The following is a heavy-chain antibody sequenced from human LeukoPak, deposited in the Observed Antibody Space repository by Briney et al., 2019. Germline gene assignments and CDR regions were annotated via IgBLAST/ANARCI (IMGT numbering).Heavy chain of an antibody. CDR3: ASGISSSWYLDY. CDR1: GGSISIHY. Sequence: SETLSLTCTVSGGSISIHYWSWIPQPPGKGLEWIGDIYYSGSTNYNPSLKSRVTISVDTSKNQFSLKLSSVTAADTAVYYCASGISSSWYLDYWGQGTLVTVSS. V-gene: IGHV4-59*11. CDR2: IYYSGST. J-gene: IGHJ4*02. D-gene: IGHD6-13*01.